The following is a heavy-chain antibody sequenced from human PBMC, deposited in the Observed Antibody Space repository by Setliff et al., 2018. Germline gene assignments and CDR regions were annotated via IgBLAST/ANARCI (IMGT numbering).Heavy chain of an antibody. J-gene: IGHJ4*02. CDR3: ARGSLSGTTYPSDY. V-gene: IGHV3-21*01. CDR2: ISANGNYI. Sequence: GSLRLSCAASGFNLNVYTMEWVRQAPGKGLEWVSSISANGNYIYYADSLKGRLTVSRDNSKNSLFLQMDSLTAEDTAVYYCARGSLSGTTYPSDYWGQGTQVTVS. D-gene: IGHD1-7*01. CDR1: GFNLNVYT.